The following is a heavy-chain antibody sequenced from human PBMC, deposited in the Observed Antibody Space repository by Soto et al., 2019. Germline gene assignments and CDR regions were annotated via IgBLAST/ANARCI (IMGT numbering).Heavy chain of an antibody. CDR1: GGSFTGYY. D-gene: IGHD6-19*01. CDR2: INHSGNT. J-gene: IGHJ4*01. V-gene: IGHV4-34*01. CDR3: AKAHVMVVAGSTFDY. Sequence: SETLSLTCVVYGGSFTGYYWSWVRQPPRKGLEWIGEINHSGNTNYNPSIKSRVTISVDASKNQISLNLRSVTATDTAVYYCAKAHVMVVAGSTFDYWGHGTLVTVSS.